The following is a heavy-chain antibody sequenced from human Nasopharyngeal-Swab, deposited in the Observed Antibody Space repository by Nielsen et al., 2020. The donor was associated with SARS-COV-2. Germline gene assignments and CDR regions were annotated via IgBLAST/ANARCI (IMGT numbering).Heavy chain of an antibody. J-gene: IGHJ4*02. Sequence: GESLKISCAASGFTFSNSWMSWVRQAPGKGLEWVANIKQDGSEKYYVDSVKGRFTISRENAKNSLYLQMNSLRAEDTGVYYCVNGGSPDFWGQGTLVTVSP. V-gene: IGHV3-7*01. CDR1: GFTFSNSW. D-gene: IGHD2-15*01. CDR2: IKQDGSEK. CDR3: VNGGSPDF.